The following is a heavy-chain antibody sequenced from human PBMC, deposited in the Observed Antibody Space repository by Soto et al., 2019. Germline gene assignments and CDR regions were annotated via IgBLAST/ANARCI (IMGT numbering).Heavy chain of an antibody. CDR2: ISNSGST. J-gene: IGHJ4*02. CDR1: GGSVTSDEDY. V-gene: IGHV4-30-4*01. D-gene: IGHD5-18*01. Sequence: QMQLQESGPGLVKPSETLSLTCTVSGGSVTSDEDYWSCIRQSPGKGLEWIGYISNSGSTGYNPSLKTRLSMSVDRSKNQFTLRLTSVTAADTAVYFCATESGSTYGYFDYWGQGTQVTVSS. CDR3: ATESGSTYGYFDY.